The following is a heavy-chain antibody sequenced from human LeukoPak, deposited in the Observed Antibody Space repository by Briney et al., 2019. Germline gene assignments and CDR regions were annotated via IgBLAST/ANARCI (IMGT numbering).Heavy chain of an antibody. J-gene: IGHJ5*02. V-gene: IGHV4-34*01. CDR2: INHSGST. CDR3: ARGGFYDSSGYSTRVFWFDP. D-gene: IGHD3-22*01. Sequence: SVTLSLTCAVYGGSFSGYYWSWIRQPPGKGLEWIGEINHSGSTNYNPSLKSRVTISVDTSKNQFSLKLSSVTAADTAVYYCARGGFYDSSGYSTRVFWFDPWGQGTLVTVSS. CDR1: GGSFSGYY.